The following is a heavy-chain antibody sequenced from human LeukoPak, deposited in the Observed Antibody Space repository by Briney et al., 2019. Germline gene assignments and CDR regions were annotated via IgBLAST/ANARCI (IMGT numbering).Heavy chain of an antibody. V-gene: IGHV1-69*02. Sequence: SVKVSCKASGYTFIGYSISWVRQAPGQGLEWMGRIIPILGIANYAQKFQGRVTITADKSTSTAYMELSSLRSEDTAVYYCASGYCSSTSCYYNYWGQGTLVTVSS. J-gene: IGHJ4*02. CDR2: IIPILGIA. CDR3: ASGYCSSTSCYYNY. D-gene: IGHD2-2*03. CDR1: GYTFIGYS.